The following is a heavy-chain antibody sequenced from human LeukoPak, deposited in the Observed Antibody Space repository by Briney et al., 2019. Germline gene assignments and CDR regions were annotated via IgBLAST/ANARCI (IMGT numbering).Heavy chain of an antibody. J-gene: IGHJ4*02. CDR2: SRNKANIYTT. V-gene: IGHV3-72*01. D-gene: IGHD2-21*02. CDR3: SNSYCGGDCYSGAYFDY. Sequence: GGSLRLSCAASGSTFSDHYMDWVRQAPGKGLEWVGRSRNKANIYTTEYAASVKGRFTISRDDSENSLYLQMNSLKTEDTAVYYCSNSYCGGDCYSGAYFDYWGQGTLVTVSS. CDR1: GSTFSDHY.